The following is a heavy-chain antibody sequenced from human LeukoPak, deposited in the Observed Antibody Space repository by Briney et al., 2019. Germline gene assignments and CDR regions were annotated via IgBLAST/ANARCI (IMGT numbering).Heavy chain of an antibody. V-gene: IGHV3-23*01. Sequence: PGGSLRLSCAASGFTFSSYAMHWVRQAPGKGLEWVSAISGSGGSAYYADAVKGRFTISRDNSKNTVYLQMNSLRAEDTAVYFCAKAAYFYGSGSYYNDYWGQGTLVTVSS. CDR1: GFTFSSYA. J-gene: IGHJ4*02. CDR3: AKAAYFYGSGSYYNDY. D-gene: IGHD3-10*01. CDR2: ISGSGGSA.